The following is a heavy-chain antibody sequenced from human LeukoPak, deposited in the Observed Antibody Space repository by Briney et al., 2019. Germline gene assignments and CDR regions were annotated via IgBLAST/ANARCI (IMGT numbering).Heavy chain of an antibody. CDR1: GFTFSSYS. CDR2: ISSSSSYI. J-gene: IGHJ4*02. Sequence: GGSLRLSCAASGFTFSSYSMNWVRQAPGKGLEWVSSISSSSSYIYYADSVRGRFTISRDNAKNSLQLQMNSLRAEDTALYYCARDGFATGSHDYWGQGTLVTVSS. V-gene: IGHV3-21*01. CDR3: ARDGFATGSHDY. D-gene: IGHD3-10*01.